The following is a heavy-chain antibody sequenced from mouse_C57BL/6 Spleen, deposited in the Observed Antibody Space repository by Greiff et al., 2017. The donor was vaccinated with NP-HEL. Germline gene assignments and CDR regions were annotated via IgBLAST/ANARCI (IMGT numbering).Heavy chain of an antibody. CDR2: ISSGSSTI. Sequence: EVKVVESGGGLVKPGGSLKLSCAASGFTFSDYGMHWVRQAPEKGLEWVAYISSGSSTIYYADTVKGRFTISRDNAKNTLFLQMASVRSEDTAMYYCARFEQRAMDYWGQGTSVTVSS. CDR1: GFTFSDYG. CDR3: ARFEQRAMDY. J-gene: IGHJ4*01. V-gene: IGHV5-17*01.